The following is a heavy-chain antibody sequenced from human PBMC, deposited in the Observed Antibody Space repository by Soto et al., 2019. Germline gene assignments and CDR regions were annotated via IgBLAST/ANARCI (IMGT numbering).Heavy chain of an antibody. D-gene: IGHD3-16*01. J-gene: IGHJ5*02. CDR2: INHSGST. V-gene: IGHV4-34*01. Sequence: QVQLQQWGAGLLKPSETLSLTCAAYGGSFSGYYWSWIRQPPGKGLEWIGEINHSGSTNYNPSLKSRVTISVDTAKNQFPLKLSSVTAADTAVYYCARGRAHVTGSYNWFDPWGQGTLVTVSS. CDR1: GGSFSGYY. CDR3: ARGRAHVTGSYNWFDP.